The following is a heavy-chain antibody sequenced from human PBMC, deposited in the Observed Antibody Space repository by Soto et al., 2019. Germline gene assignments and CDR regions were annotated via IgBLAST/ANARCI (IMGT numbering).Heavy chain of an antibody. CDR2: ISTYNGNT. V-gene: IGHV1-18*01. D-gene: IGHD2-15*01. Sequence: QVQPVQSGAEVKKPGASVKVSCKASGYTFTSYDISWVRQAPGQGLEWMGWISTYNGNTNYAQKLQGRVTMTTDTSTSTAYMELRSLRSDDTAVYYCARGFRVAATRWWFDPWGQGTLVTVSS. CDR3: ARGFRVAATRWWFDP. J-gene: IGHJ5*02. CDR1: GYTFTSYD.